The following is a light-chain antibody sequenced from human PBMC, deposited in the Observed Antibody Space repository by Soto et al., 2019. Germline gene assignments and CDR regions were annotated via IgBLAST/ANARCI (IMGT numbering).Light chain of an antibody. CDR3: AAWDDNLSGFAV. CDR2: RND. V-gene: IGLV1-47*01. CDR1: SSNIGSNY. J-gene: IGLJ7*01. Sequence: QSVLTQPTSASGTPGQRVTISCSGSSSNIGSNYVYWYQLLPGTAPKLLIHRNDQRPSGVPDRFSGSKSGTSASLAISGLRSEDEADYHCAAWDDNLSGFAVFGGGTQLTVL.